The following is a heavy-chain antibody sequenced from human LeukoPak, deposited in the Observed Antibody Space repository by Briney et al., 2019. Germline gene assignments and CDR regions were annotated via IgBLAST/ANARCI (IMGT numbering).Heavy chain of an antibody. D-gene: IGHD3-9*01. CDR1: GFTVSDYS. Sequence: GGSLRLSCAASGFTVSDYSMAWVRQAPGKGLEWVSAISGSGSYTDYADSVKGRFTISKDNSKNTLYLQMNSLRAEDTAVYYCARGLRYFDWLFPFDYWGQGTLVTVSS. CDR3: ARGLRYFDWLFPFDY. CDR2: ISGSGSYT. J-gene: IGHJ4*02. V-gene: IGHV3-23*01.